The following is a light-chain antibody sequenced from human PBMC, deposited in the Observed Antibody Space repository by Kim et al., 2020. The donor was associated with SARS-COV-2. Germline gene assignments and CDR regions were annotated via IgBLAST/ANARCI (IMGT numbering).Light chain of an antibody. CDR3: QTWDRIPVV. J-gene: IGLJ2*01. V-gene: IGLV3-1*01. CDR1: KLGEKY. CDR2: QDT. Sequence: SYELTQPPSVSVSPGQTASITCSGDKLGEKYACWYQQKPGQSPVLVIYQDTKRPSGIPERFSGSNSGNTATLTISGTQAMDEADYYCQTWDRIPVVFGGG.